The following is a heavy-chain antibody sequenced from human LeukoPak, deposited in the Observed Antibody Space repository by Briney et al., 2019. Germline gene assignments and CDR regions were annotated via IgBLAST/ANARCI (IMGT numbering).Heavy chain of an antibody. CDR3: ARDKTENDAFDI. CDR2: VIPILGTA. J-gene: IGHJ3*02. V-gene: IGHV1-69*04. D-gene: IGHD2-21*02. CDR1: GGTFSSYA. Sequence: SVKVSCKASGGTFSSYAISWVRQAPGQGLEWMGRVIPILGTANYAQKSQGRVTITADKSTSTAYMELSSLRSEDTAVYYCARDKTENDAFDIWGQGTMVTVSS.